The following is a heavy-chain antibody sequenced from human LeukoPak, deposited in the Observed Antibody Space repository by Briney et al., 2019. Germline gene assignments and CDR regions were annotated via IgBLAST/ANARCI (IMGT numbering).Heavy chain of an antibody. D-gene: IGHD4-23*01. CDR2: IIPIFGTA. J-gene: IGHJ4*02. CDR1: GGIFSNYA. CDR3: ASNPGGNLWLYCDY. Sequence: SVKVSCKASGGIFSNYAINWVRQAPGQGLEWMGGIIPIFGTANYAQKFQGRVTITTDESTSTAYMELSSLQSEDTAVYYCASNPGGNLWLYCDYWGQGTLVTVSS. V-gene: IGHV1-69*05.